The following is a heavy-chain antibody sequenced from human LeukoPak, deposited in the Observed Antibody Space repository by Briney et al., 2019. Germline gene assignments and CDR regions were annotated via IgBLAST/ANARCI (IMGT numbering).Heavy chain of an antibody. V-gene: IGHV3-74*01. CDR1: GFTFSDFW. CDR3: TRGGYSGSYYRFS. Sequence: GGSLRLSWAASGFTFSDFWIHWVRQAPGEGPGWLSRTSKDGSHTVYADSAKGRFTASRDNTKNTIDLEVTYLRPEDTAVYYCTRGGYSGSYYRFSWGQGTPVTVAS. J-gene: IGHJ4*02. CDR2: TSKDGSHT. D-gene: IGHD5-18*01.